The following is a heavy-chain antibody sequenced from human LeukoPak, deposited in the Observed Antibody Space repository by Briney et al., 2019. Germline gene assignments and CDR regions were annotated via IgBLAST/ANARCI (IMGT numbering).Heavy chain of an antibody. CDR2: IYYSGST. D-gene: IGHD4-23*01. J-gene: IGHJ3*02. Sequence: SETLSLTCTVSGVSISSYYWSWLRQPPGKGLEWIGYIYYSGSTNYNPSLKSRVTISVDTSKNQFSLKLSSVTAADTAVYYCARHDYGGAGAFDIWGQGTMVTVSS. V-gene: IGHV4-59*08. CDR3: ARHDYGGAGAFDI. CDR1: GVSISSYY.